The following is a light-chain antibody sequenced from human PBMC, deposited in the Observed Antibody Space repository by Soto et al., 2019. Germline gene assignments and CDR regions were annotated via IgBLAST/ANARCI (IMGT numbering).Light chain of an antibody. V-gene: IGKV1-27*01. CDR1: QGINNY. CDR3: QQRRSWPPTIT. Sequence: DIQMTQSPSSLSASVGSRVSITCRASQGINNYLAWYQQKPGKVPKVLIYAASTLQPGVPSRFSGSGSGTDFTLTISSLEPEDFAVYYCQQRRSWPPTITFGQGTRLEIK. J-gene: IGKJ5*01. CDR2: AAS.